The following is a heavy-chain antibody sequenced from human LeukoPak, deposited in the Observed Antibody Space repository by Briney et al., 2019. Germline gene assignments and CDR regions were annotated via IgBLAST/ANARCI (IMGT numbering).Heavy chain of an antibody. CDR2: IYTSGST. J-gene: IGHJ5*02. CDR3: ARHGSVRLGGFDP. Sequence: ETLSLTCTVSGGSISSYYWSWIRQPPGKGLEWIGYIYTSGSTNYNPSLKSRVTISVDTSKNQFSLKLSSVTAADTAVYSCARHGSVRLGGFDPWGQGTLVTVSS. D-gene: IGHD3-10*01. V-gene: IGHV4-4*09. CDR1: GGSISSYY.